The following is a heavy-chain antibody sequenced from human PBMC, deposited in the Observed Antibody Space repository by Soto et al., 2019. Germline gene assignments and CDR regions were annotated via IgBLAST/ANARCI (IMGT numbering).Heavy chain of an antibody. Sequence: QVQLVQSGAEVKKPGASVKVSCKASGYTFTSYGISWVRQASGQGLEWMGWISAYNGNTKYAQKLQGRVTMTTDTSTSTAYTELRSLRSDGTAVYYCARYEAYKWNDGGWFDPWGQGTLVTVSS. CDR1: GYTFTSYG. CDR3: ARYEAYKWNDGGWFDP. J-gene: IGHJ5*02. CDR2: ISAYNGNT. D-gene: IGHD1-1*01. V-gene: IGHV1-18*01.